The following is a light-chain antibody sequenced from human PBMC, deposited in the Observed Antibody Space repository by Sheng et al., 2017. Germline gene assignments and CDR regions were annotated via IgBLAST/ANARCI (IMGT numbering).Light chain of an antibody. J-gene: IGKJ4*01. CDR3: QQRSNWPLT. Sequence: EIVLTQSPATLSLSPGETAILSCRASQSVSTYLAWYQQKPGQAPRLLIYDASNRATGIPPAXFSGSGSGTDFTLTISSLEPEDFAVYYCQQRSNWPLTFGGGTKVEIK. V-gene: IGKV3-11*01. CDR1: QSVSTY. CDR2: DAS.